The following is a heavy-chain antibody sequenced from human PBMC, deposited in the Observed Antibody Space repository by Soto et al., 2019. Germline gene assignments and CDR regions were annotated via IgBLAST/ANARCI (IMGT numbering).Heavy chain of an antibody. D-gene: IGHD3-22*01. J-gene: IGHJ6*02. Sequence: QAHLEQSGAELKRPGASVKVSCKASGYTFSDFDINWLRQASGQGPEWMGWMNAKSGDTFFAQRFQGKINMTRDTFLGTALLEGGNLASNDTGIYYCARGKPFYYAGFDVWGQGTTVAVSS. CDR1: GYTFSDFD. V-gene: IGHV1-8*01. CDR3: ARGKPFYYAGFDV. CDR2: MNAKSGDT.